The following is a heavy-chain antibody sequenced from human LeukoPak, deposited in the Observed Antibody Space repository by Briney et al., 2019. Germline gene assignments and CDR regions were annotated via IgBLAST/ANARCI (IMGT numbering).Heavy chain of an antibody. D-gene: IGHD2-8*01. J-gene: IGHJ4*02. CDR1: GYSENFYG. CDR3: AGSLGYCTSNVCYLKY. V-gene: IGHV1-18*01. CDR2: ISAQHGQT. Sequence: GASVKVSCKASGYSENFYGITWVRQDAGQGLERMGWISAQHGQTEYAPNSQDRVTMTTDTYTNTAYMELRSLRSDDTAVYYCAGSLGYCTSNVCYLKYWGQGTLVTVSS.